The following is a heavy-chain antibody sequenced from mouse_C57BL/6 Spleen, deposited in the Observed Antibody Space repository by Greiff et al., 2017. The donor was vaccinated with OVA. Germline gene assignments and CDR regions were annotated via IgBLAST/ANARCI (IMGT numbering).Heavy chain of an antibody. CDR1: GFTFSDYG. J-gene: IGHJ3*01. D-gene: IGHD2-4*01. V-gene: IGHV5-17*01. Sequence: EVMLVESGGGLVKPGGSLKLSCAASGFTFSDYGMLWVRQAPEKGLEWVAYISSGSSTIYYADTVKGRFTISRDNAKNTLFLQMTSLRSEDTAMYYCARPPYDYDWFAYWGQGTLVTVSA. CDR2: ISSGSSTI. CDR3: ARPPYDYDWFAY.